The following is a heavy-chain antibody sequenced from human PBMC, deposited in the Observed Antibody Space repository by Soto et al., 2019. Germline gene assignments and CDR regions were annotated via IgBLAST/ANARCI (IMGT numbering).Heavy chain of an antibody. CDR2: ISPYNGDT. CDR1: GNTFASYG. J-gene: IGHJ6*02. Sequence: GASVKVSCKASGNTFASYGISWVRQAPGRGLEWMGWISPYNGDTEYSQKLQDRLTMTTDTSASTAYVELRNLRSDDTAVYYCARLPKSYFYYYGMDVWGQGTTVTVSS. CDR3: ARLPKSYFYYYGMDV. V-gene: IGHV1-18*01.